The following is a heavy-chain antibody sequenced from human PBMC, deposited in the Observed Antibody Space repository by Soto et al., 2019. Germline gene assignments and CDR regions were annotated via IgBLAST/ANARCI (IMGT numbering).Heavy chain of an antibody. D-gene: IGHD5-12*01. CDR2: INPSGGST. CDR3: AREYSGYDYGHYYYYYGRDV. CDR1: GYTFTSYY. V-gene: IGHV1-46*01. J-gene: IGHJ6*02. Sequence: ASVKVSCKASGYTFTSYYMHWVRQAPGQGLEWMGIINPSGGSTSYAQKFQGRVTMTRDTSTSTVYMELSSLRSEDTAVYYCAREYSGYDYGHYYYYYGRDVWGQGTTVTVSS.